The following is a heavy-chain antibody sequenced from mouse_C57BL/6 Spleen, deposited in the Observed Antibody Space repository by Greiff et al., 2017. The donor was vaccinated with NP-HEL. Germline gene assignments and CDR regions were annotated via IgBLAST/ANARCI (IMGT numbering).Heavy chain of an antibody. J-gene: IGHJ2*01. Sequence: EVHLVESGGGLVKPGGSLKLSCAASGFTFSSYTLSWVRQTPEKRLEWVATISGGGGNTYYPDSVRGRFTISRDNAKNTLYLQMSSLRSEDTALYYCARLTTVVADYWGQGTTLTVSS. D-gene: IGHD1-1*01. CDR1: GFTFSSYT. CDR3: ARLTTVVADY. CDR2: ISGGGGNT. V-gene: IGHV5-9*01.